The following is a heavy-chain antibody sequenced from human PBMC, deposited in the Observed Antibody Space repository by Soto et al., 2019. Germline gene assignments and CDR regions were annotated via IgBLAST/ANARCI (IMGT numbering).Heavy chain of an antibody. CDR3: ARSPPLWRVFTYYFDY. CDR2: ISSSGSTI. J-gene: IGHJ4*02. V-gene: IGHV3-11*01. D-gene: IGHD3-10*01. Sequence: QVQLVESGGGLVKPGGSLRLSCAASGFTFSDYYMSWIRRAPGKGLEWVSYISSSGSTIYYADSVKGRFTISRDNAKNSLYLQMNSLRAEDTAVYYCARSPPLWRVFTYYFDYWGQGTLVTVSS. CDR1: GFTFSDYY.